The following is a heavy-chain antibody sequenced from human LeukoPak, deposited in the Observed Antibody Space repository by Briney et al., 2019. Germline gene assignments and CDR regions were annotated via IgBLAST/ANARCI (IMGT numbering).Heavy chain of an antibody. V-gene: IGHV4-39*01. D-gene: IGHD3-10*01. CDR3: IRWFGDPNYYYYYYMDV. CDR2: IYYSGST. J-gene: IGHJ6*03. CDR1: GGSISSSSYY. Sequence: SETLSLTCTVSGGSISSSSYYWGWIRQPPGKGLEWIGSIYYSGSTYYNPSLKSRVTISVDTSKNQFSLKLSSVTAADTAVYYCIRWFGDPNYYYYYYMDVWGKGTTVTISS.